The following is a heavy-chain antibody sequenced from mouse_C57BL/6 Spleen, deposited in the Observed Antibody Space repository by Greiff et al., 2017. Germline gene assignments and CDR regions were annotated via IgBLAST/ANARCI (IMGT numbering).Heavy chain of an antibody. CDR1: GYTFTSYW. D-gene: IGHD2-5*01. CDR3: ARRKETYSNYAMDY. CDR2: IDPSDSYT. J-gene: IGHJ4*01. V-gene: IGHV1-69*01. Sequence: QVQLKQPGAELVMPGASVKLSCKASGYTFTSYWMHWVKQRPGQGLEWIGEIDPSDSYTNYNQKFKGKSTLTVDKSSSTAYMQLSSLTSEDSAVYYCARRKETYSNYAMDYWGQGTSVTVSS.